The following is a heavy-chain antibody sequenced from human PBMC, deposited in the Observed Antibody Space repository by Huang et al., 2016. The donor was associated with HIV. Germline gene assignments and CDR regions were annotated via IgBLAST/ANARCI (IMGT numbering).Heavy chain of an antibody. CDR3: VRHRPNYDFWSGYYPYFDD. D-gene: IGHD3-3*01. V-gene: IGHV4-39*01. CDR1: GGSFSSSFYY. J-gene: IGHJ4*02. CDR2: MYYSGST. Sequence: QVQLQESGRGLVKPSETLSLTCTVSGGSFSSSFYYWGWIRPSPGKGLEWIGSMYYSGSTYYNPPLKSRVTISAEPSNSQFSLKLTSVTAADSAVYYCVRHRPNYDFWSGYYPYFDDWGQGTLVTVSS.